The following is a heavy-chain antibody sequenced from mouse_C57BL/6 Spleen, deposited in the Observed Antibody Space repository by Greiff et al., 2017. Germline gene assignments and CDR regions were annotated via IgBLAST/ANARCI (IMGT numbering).Heavy chain of an antibody. Sequence: VQLQQSGAELVKPGASVKISCKASGYAFSSYWMNWVKQRPGKGLEWIGQIYPGDGDTNYNGKFKGKATLTADKSSSTAYMQLSSLTSEDSAVYFCASFYYGSSYVSYAMDYWGQGTSVTVSS. CDR3: ASFYYGSSYVSYAMDY. V-gene: IGHV1-80*01. CDR2: IYPGDGDT. J-gene: IGHJ4*01. CDR1: GYAFSSYW. D-gene: IGHD1-1*01.